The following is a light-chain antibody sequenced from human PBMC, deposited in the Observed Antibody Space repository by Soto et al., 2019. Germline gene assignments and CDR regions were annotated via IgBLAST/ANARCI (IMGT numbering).Light chain of an antibody. CDR3: QQRSNRLIT. CDR1: QSVSSTS. V-gene: IGKV3D-20*02. CDR2: GAS. Sequence: EIVLTQSQGTLSLSPGERATLSCRASQSVSSTSLAWYQQKHGQAPRLLIYGASTRATGIPDRFSGSGYGTDFNLTISRVETEDFAVYYCQQRSNRLITVGQGTRLEIK. J-gene: IGKJ5*01.